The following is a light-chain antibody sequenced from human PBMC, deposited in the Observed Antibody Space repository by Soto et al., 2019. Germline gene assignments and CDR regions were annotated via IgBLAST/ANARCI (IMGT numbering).Light chain of an antibody. Sequence: IVLTQSPGNLSLSPGESATLSCRASEYVSSRYLAWYQQKPGQAPRLLIFGTSTRAADISDRFSGSGSGTDFALSISRLEPEDLAVYYCQHFAGSMYTFGPGTKVEIK. V-gene: IGKV3-20*01. CDR3: QHFAGSMYT. CDR1: EYVSSRY. J-gene: IGKJ2*01. CDR2: GTS.